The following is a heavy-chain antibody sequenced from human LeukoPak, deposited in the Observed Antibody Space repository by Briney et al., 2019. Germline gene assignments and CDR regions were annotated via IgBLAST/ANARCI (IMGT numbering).Heavy chain of an antibody. CDR1: GFTFSSYS. CDR3: ARDSIYYGMDV. V-gene: IGHV3-21*01. J-gene: IGHJ6*02. Sequence: GGSLRLSCAASGFTFSSYSMNWVRQAPGKGLEWVSSISSSSYIYYADSVKGRFTISRDNAKNSLYLQMNSLRAEDTAVYYCARDSIYYGMDVWGQGTTVTVSS. CDR2: ISSSSYI.